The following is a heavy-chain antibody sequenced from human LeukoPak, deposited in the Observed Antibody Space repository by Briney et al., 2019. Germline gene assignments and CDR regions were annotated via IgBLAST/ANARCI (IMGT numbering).Heavy chain of an antibody. CDR3: AREEGGLDV. V-gene: IGHV7-4-1*02. CDR1: GGTFSSYA. Sequence: AASVKVSCKASGGTFSSYAISWVRQVPGQGPEWMGWMNTNTGKATYAQDFRGRFVFSFDSSVSTAYLEITSLKAADTAVYYCAREEGGLDVWGQGTTVIVSS. CDR2: MNTNTGKA. J-gene: IGHJ6*02.